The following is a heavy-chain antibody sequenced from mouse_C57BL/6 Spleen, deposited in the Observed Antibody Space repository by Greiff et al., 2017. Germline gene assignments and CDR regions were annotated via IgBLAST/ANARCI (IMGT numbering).Heavy chain of an antibody. Sequence: QVQLQQPGAELVKPGASVKLSCKASGYTFTSYWMHWVKQRPGQGLEWIGMIHPNSGSTNYNEKFKGKATLTVDKSSSTAYMQLSSLTAEDAAVYSCATAPSLDVWGTGTTVTVSS. CDR2: IHPNSGST. CDR3: ATAPSLDV. CDR1: GYTFTSYW. V-gene: IGHV1-64*01. J-gene: IGHJ1*03.